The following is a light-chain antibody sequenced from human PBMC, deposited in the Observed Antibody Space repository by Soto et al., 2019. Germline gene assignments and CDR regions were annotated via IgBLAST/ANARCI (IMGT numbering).Light chain of an antibody. V-gene: IGLV6-57*04. CDR2: KDD. Sequence: NFMLTQPHSVSESPGKTVSISCTRSSGDIANNYVQWFQQRPGSAPTTVLYKDDQRTSGVTDRFSGSIDSSSNSATLTISGLKTEDEPDYFCQSYYSSDVVFGGGPKVTVI. CDR3: QSYYSSDVV. CDR1: SGDIANNY. J-gene: IGLJ2*01.